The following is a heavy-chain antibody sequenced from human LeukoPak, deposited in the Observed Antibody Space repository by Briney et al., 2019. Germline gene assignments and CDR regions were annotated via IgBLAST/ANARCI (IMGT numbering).Heavy chain of an antibody. CDR3: TTGGRWILLFDY. CDR1: GFTFSNAW. Sequence: GRSLRLSCAASGFTFSNAWMSWVRQAPGKGLEWVGRIKSKTDGGTTDYAAPVKGRFTISRDDSKNTLYLQMNSLKTEDTAVYYCTTGGRWILLFDYWGQGTLVTVSS. J-gene: IGHJ4*02. CDR2: IKSKTDGGTT. V-gene: IGHV3-15*01. D-gene: IGHD2-2*03.